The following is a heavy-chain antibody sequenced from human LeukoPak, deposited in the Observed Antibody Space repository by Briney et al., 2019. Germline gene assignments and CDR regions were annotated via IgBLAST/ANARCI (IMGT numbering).Heavy chain of an antibody. CDR3: ARGVAAAGTLLSEFDY. Sequence: EASVKVSCKASGYTFTSYGISWVRQAPGQGLEWMGWISAYNGNTNYAQKLQGRVTMTTDTSTSTAYMELRSLRSDDTAVYYCARGVAAAGTLLSEFDYWGQGTLVTVSS. CDR1: GYTFTSYG. D-gene: IGHD6-13*01. V-gene: IGHV1-18*01. J-gene: IGHJ4*02. CDR2: ISAYNGNT.